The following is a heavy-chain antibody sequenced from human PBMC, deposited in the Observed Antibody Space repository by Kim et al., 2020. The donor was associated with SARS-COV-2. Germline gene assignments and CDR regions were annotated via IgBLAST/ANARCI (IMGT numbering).Heavy chain of an antibody. CDR3: ARGDSYGPVVFDY. Sequence: SETLSLTCTVSGDSVSSGSYYWSWIRQPPGKGLEWIGYIYYSGSTNYNPSLKSRVTISVDTSKNQFSLKLSSVTAADTAVYYCARGDSYGPVVFDYWGQGTLVTVSS. CDR1: GDSVSSGSYY. D-gene: IGHD5-18*01. J-gene: IGHJ4*02. V-gene: IGHV4-61*01. CDR2: IYYSGST.